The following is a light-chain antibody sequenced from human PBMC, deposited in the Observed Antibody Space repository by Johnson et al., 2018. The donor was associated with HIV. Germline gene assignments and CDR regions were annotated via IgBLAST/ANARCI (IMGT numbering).Light chain of an antibody. J-gene: IGLJ1*01. CDR1: SSNIGNNY. V-gene: IGLV1-51*01. Sequence: QSVLTQPPSVSAAPGQKVTIPCSGSSSNIGNNYASWYQQVPGTAPKLLIYDTHKRPSGIPDRFSGSKSGTSATLGITGLQTGDEADYYCGTRDNSLSAGVFGTGTKVTVL. CDR2: DTH. CDR3: GTRDNSLSAGV.